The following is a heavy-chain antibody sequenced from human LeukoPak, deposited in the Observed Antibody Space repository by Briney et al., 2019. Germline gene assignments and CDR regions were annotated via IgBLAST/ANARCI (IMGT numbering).Heavy chain of an antibody. CDR2: IYYSGST. D-gene: IGHD2-21*02. CDR3: ARQVRSVAYCGGDCFY. J-gene: IGHJ4*02. CDR1: GGSISSSSYY. Sequence: SETLSLTCTVSGGSISSSSYYWGWIRQPPGKGLEWIGCIYYSGSTYYNPSLKSRVTISVDTSKNQFSLKLSSVTAADTAVYYCARQVRSVAYCGGDCFYWGQGTLVTVSS. V-gene: IGHV4-39*01.